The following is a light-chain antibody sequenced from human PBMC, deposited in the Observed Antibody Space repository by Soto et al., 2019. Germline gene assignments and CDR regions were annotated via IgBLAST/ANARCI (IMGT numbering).Light chain of an antibody. CDR3: CSYAGSSTFFYV. CDR1: SSGVGSYNL. CDR2: EGS. Sequence: QSVLTQPPSVSGSPGQSITVSCTGTSSGVGSYNLVSWYQQHPVKAPKLMIYEGSKRPSGVSNRFSGSKSGNTASLTISGLQAEDEADYYCCSYAGSSTFFYVFGTGTKVTVL. J-gene: IGLJ1*01. V-gene: IGLV2-23*03.